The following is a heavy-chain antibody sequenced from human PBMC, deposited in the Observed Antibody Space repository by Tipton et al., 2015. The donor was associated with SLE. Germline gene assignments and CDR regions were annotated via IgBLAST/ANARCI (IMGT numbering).Heavy chain of an antibody. D-gene: IGHD3-3*01. J-gene: IGHJ4*02. CDR1: GGSFSGYY. Sequence: TLSLTCAVYGGSFSGYYWSWIRQPPGKGLEWIGKIYHRGSTNYNPSLKSRVTISVDTSKNQFSLKLSSVTAADTAVYYCARDFWSGYQGYFDYWGQGTLVTVSS. CDR2: IYHRGST. V-gene: IGHV4-34*01. CDR3: ARDFWSGYQGYFDY.